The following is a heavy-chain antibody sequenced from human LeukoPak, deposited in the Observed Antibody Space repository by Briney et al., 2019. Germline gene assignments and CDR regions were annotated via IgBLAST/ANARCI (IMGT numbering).Heavy chain of an antibody. J-gene: IGHJ4*02. V-gene: IGHV3-21*01. Sequence: GGSLRLSCAAYGFTFSSYSMNWVRHAPGKGLEWVSSISSSSSYIYYADSVKGRFTNSRDNAKNSLYLQMNSLRAEDTAVYYCARGAAAGDVDYWGQGTLVTVSS. CDR3: ARGAAAGDVDY. CDR1: GFTFSSYS. D-gene: IGHD6-13*01. CDR2: ISSSSSYI.